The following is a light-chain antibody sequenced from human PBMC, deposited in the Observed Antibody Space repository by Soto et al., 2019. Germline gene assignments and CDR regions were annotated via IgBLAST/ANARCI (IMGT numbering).Light chain of an antibody. V-gene: IGLV2-14*01. J-gene: IGLJ3*02. CDR1: TSDLGRYKF. Sequence: ALTQPASVSGSPGQSITLSCTGTTSDLGRYKFVSWYQQYPGKAPRLMMYEVSNRPSGVSNRFSGSKSGNTASLTISGLQAEDEADYYCTSFTSSNTWVFGGGTKVTVL. CDR3: TSFTSSNTWV. CDR2: EVS.